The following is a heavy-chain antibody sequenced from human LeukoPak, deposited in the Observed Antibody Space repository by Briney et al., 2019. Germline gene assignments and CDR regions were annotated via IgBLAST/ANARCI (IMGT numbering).Heavy chain of an antibody. Sequence: PSETLSLTCTVSGGSISSYYWSWIRQPPGKGLEWIGYIYYSGSTNYNPSLKSRVTISVDTSKNQFSLKLSSVTAADTAVYYCARHSRVRFLEWLLSDYYYYGMDVWGQGTTVTVSS. J-gene: IGHJ6*02. V-gene: IGHV4-59*08. D-gene: IGHD3-3*01. CDR2: IYYSGST. CDR1: GGSISSYY. CDR3: ARHSRVRFLEWLLSDYYYYGMDV.